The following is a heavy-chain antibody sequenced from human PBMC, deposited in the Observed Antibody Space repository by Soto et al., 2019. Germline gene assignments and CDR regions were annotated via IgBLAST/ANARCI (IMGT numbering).Heavy chain of an antibody. D-gene: IGHD6-13*01. J-gene: IGHJ4*02. CDR1: GFTFSSYA. CDR3: ARVPGIAAAGTADY. Sequence: GGSLRLSSAASGFTFSSYAMSWVRQAPGKGLEWVSAISGSGGSTYYADSVKGRFTISRDNSKNTLYLQMNSLRAEDTAVYYCARVPGIAAAGTADYWGQGTLVTVSS. CDR2: ISGSGGST. V-gene: IGHV3-23*01.